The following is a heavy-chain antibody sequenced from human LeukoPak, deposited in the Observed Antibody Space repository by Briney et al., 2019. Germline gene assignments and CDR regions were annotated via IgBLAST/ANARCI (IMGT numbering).Heavy chain of an antibody. CDR3: GSASRGFGLSVIIGN. CDR1: GYPFRSFG. J-gene: IGHJ4*02. D-gene: IGHD2-2*01. V-gene: IGHV1-18*01. CDR2: ISPFNGHI. Sequence: ASVKVSCKASGYPFRSFGISWVRQAPGQGLEWMGWISPFNGHIQYAPKIQDRVTMTTDTSTSTAYMELRSLTSDDTAIYLRGSASRGFGLSVIIGNWGQGTLVIVSS.